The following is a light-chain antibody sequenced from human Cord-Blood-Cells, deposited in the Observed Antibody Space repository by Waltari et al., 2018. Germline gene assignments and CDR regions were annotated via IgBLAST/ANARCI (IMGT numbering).Light chain of an antibody. J-gene: IGKJ1*01. CDR2: NAS. CDR1: QSISSW. Sequence: DIQMTQSPSTLSASVGDRVTITFRASQSISSWLAWYQQKPGKAPKLLIYNASSVESGVPSRFSGSGSGTEFTLTISSLQPDDFATYCCQQYNSYSRTFGQGTKVEIK. CDR3: QQYNSYSRT. V-gene: IGKV1-5*03.